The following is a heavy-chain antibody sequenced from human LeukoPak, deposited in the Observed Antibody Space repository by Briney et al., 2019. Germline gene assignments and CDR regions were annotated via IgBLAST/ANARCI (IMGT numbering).Heavy chain of an antibody. V-gene: IGHV3-7*01. CDR1: GFIFSNDW. CDR3: VRDAKIFDM. Sequence: PGGSLRLSCAASGFIFSNDWMSWVRQAPGRGREWVGNINEDGRQKYYGGSLKGRVTISRDNARNSLYLQMNSLRGEDTAIYYSVRDAKIFDMWGQGTMVTVSS. J-gene: IGHJ3*02. CDR2: INEDGRQK.